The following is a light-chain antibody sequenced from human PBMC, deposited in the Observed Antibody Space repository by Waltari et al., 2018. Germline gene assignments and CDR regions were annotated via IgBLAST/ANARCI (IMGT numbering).Light chain of an antibody. V-gene: IGKV4-1*01. CDR1: QSLLYSSNNKNY. CDR3: QQYSYIPRT. J-gene: IGKJ1*01. CDR2: WAS. Sequence: DIVMTQSPDSLAVSLGERATINYKSSQSLLYSSNNKNYLTWYQQKPGQPPKLLIYWASTRESGVPDRFSGSGSGTDFTLTISSLQAEDVAVYYCQQYSYIPRTFGQGTKVEIK.